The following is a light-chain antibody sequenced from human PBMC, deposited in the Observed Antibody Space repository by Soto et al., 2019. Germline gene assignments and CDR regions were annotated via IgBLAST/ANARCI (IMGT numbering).Light chain of an antibody. CDR1: QSVSGN. Sequence: EIVMTQSPATLSVSPGERATLSCRASQSVSGNLAWYQQKPGQAPRLLIYGASTGATGIPARFSGSGSGTEFTLTISSLQSEDFAVYYCQQYITWPRTFGQGTKVEIK. CDR2: GAS. CDR3: QQYITWPRT. V-gene: IGKV3-15*01. J-gene: IGKJ1*01.